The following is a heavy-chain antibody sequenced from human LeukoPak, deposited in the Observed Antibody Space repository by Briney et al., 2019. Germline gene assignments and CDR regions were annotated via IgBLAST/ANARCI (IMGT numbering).Heavy chain of an antibody. CDR1: GFTFRSYS. J-gene: IGHJ4*02. V-gene: IGHV3-21*01. Sequence: GGSLRLSCAASGFTFRSYSMNWVRQAPGKGLEWVSSISSSSSYIYYADSVKGRFTISRDNAKNSLYLQMNSLRAEDTAVYYCASTGSSWYFFDYWGQGTLVTVSS. D-gene: IGHD6-13*01. CDR2: ISSSSSYI. CDR3: ASTGSSWYFFDY.